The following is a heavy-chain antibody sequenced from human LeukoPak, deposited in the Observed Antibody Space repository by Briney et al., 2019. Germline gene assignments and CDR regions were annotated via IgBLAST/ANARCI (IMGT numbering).Heavy chain of an antibody. CDR2: IWFDGSNK. D-gene: IGHD1-7*01. Sequence: PGGSLRLSCAASGFTFSIYGVHWVRQAPGKGLEWVAFIWFDGSNKYYADSVKGRFTISRDNSKNTLYLQMNSLRAEDTAVYYCASRGITGTTSYNYFDPWGQGTLVTVSS. V-gene: IGHV3-30*02. CDR3: ASRGITGTTSYNYFDP. J-gene: IGHJ5*02. CDR1: GFTFSIYG.